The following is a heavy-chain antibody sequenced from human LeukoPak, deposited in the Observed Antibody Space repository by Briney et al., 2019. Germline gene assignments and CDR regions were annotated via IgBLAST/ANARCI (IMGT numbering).Heavy chain of an antibody. CDR1: GGSISSGSSY. Sequence: SETLSLTCTVSGGSISSGSSYWSWIRQPAGKGLEWIGRIFSSGSTNYNPSLKSRVTISIDTSKNQFSLKLSSVTAADTAVYYCARGTVPNAFDIWGQGTMVTVS. CDR3: ARGTVPNAFDI. CDR2: IFSSGST. V-gene: IGHV4-61*02. D-gene: IGHD1/OR15-1a*01. J-gene: IGHJ3*02.